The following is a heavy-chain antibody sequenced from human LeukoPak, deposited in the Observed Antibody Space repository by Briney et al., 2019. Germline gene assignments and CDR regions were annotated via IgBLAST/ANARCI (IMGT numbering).Heavy chain of an antibody. V-gene: IGHV4-39*07. Sequence: PSETLSLTCTVSGGSISSSSYYWGWIRQPPGKGLEWIGSIYYSGSTYYNPSLKSRVTISVDTSKNQFSLKLSSVTAADTAVYYCAREAYYYDSSGYYLNYYYYMDVWGKGTTVTVSS. CDR2: IYYSGST. J-gene: IGHJ6*03. CDR3: AREAYYYDSSGYYLNYYYYMDV. CDR1: GGSISSSSYY. D-gene: IGHD3-22*01.